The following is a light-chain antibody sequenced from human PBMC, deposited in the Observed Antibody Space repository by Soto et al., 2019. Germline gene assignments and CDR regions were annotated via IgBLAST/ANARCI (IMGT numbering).Light chain of an antibody. J-gene: IGKJ2*01. V-gene: IGKV1-5*03. CDR3: QQYNTYPFT. CDR2: KAS. CDR1: QSISSW. Sequence: DIQMTQSPSTLSASVGDRVTITCRASQSISSWLAWYQQKPGKAPNLLIYKASSLESGVPSRVSGSGSGTEFTLTISSLQPDDCATYYCQQYNTYPFTFGQGTKLEIK.